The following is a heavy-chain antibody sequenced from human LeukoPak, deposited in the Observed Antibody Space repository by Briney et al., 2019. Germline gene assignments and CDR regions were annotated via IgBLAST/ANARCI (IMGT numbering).Heavy chain of an antibody. D-gene: IGHD2-15*01. V-gene: IGHV3-7*01. CDR1: GFTFSSYS. J-gene: IGHJ6*02. Sequence: GGSLRLSCAASGFTFSSYSMSWVRQAPGKGLEWVANIKQDGSEKCYVDSVKGRFTISRDNAKNSLYLQMNSLRAEDTAVYYCARDRWELLSNSYHYCGLDVWGQGTTVTVSS. CDR3: ARDRWELLSNSYHYCGLDV. CDR2: IKQDGSEK.